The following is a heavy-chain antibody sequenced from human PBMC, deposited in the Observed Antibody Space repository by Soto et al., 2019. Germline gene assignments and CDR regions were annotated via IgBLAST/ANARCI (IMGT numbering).Heavy chain of an antibody. Sequence: ASVKVSCKASGYTFTSYYMHWVRQAPGQGLEWMGIINPSGGSTSYAQKFQGRVTMTRDTSTSTVYMELSSLRSEDTAVYYCARESYSNYSPGWFDPWGQGTLVTVSS. CDR2: INPSGGST. D-gene: IGHD4-4*01. V-gene: IGHV1-46*01. CDR3: ARESYSNYSPGWFDP. CDR1: GYTFTSYY. J-gene: IGHJ5*02.